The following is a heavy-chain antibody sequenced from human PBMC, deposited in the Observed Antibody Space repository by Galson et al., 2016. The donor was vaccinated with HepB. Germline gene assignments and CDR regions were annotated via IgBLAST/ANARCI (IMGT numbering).Heavy chain of an antibody. D-gene: IGHD4-17*01. CDR2: TYYRSKWYD. CDR3: AGGYGDHYYFYYGFDV. CDR1: GDSVSSDSAA. Sequence: CAISGDSVSSDSAAWHWIRQSPSRGLEWLGRTYYRSKWYDEYAVSVKSRMTIDSDARKNQFSLHLNSVTPEDTAVYYCAGGYGDHYYFYYGFDVWGQGTTVIVSS. J-gene: IGHJ6*02. V-gene: IGHV6-1*01.